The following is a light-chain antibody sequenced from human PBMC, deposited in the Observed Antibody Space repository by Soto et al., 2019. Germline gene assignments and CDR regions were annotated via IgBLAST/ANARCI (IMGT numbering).Light chain of an antibody. V-gene: IGKV3-15*01. CDR3: HQYNSWYPGT. Sequence: EIVLTQSPSTLSSSPGERATLSCRASQSVSSYLAWYQQKPGQAPRLLISDASTRATGIPARFSGSGSGTEFTLTISSLQSEDFALYYCHQYNSWYPGTFGQGTKVDIK. CDR2: DAS. CDR1: QSVSSY. J-gene: IGKJ2*01.